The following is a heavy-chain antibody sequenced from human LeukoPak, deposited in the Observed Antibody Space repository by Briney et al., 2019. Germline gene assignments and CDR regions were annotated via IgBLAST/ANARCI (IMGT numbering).Heavy chain of an antibody. J-gene: IGHJ4*02. CDR3: AKAQGYYDC. CDR1: GFTFSKYG. Sequence: GGSLRLSCAASGFTFSKYGMNWVRQAPGKGLEWVSGIGVGGTTYYADSVKGRFTISRDTSKNTLYLQMNSLRAEDTAIYYCAKAQGYYDCWGQGTLVTVSS. D-gene: IGHD3-22*01. V-gene: IGHV3-23*01. CDR2: IGVGGTT.